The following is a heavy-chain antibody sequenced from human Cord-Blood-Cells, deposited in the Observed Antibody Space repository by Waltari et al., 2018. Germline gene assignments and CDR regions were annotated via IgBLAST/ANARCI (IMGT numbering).Heavy chain of an antibody. V-gene: IGHV1-3*01. CDR1: GYTFTNYA. J-gene: IGHJ3*02. Sequence: QVQLVQPGAAVKKPGASVKVSCKASGYTFTNYAMHWLRQAPGQRLEWMGWINAGNGNTKYSQKFQGRVTITRDTSASTAYMELSSLRSEDTAVYYCARADIVVVPAAFDAFDIWGQGTMVTVSS. D-gene: IGHD2-2*01. CDR2: INAGNGNT. CDR3: ARADIVVVPAAFDAFDI.